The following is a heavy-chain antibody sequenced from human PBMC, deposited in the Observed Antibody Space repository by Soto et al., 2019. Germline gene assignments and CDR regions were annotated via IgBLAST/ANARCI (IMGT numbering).Heavy chain of an antibody. V-gene: IGHV4-30-2*01. CDR2: IYQSGSS. CDR1: GGSISSGGYS. Sequence: LSLTCGVSGGSISSGGYSWNWIRQPPGKGLEWIGYIYQSGSSYYNPSLKSRVTISIDRSKNQFSLKLSSVTAADTAMYYCARAHYYYGMDVWGQGTTVTVSS. J-gene: IGHJ6*01. CDR3: ARAHYYYGMDV.